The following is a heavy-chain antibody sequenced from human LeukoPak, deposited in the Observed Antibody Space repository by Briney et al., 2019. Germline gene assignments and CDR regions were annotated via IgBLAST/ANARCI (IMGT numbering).Heavy chain of an antibody. V-gene: IGHV1-46*01. CDR3: ARDRSGPPAYYYYGMDV. J-gene: IGHJ6*02. CDR1: GYTLTSYY. CDR2: INPSGGST. Sequence: ASVKVSCKASGYTLTSYYMHWVRQAPGQGLGWMGIINPSGGSTSYAQKFQGRVTMTRDTSTSTVYMELSSLRSEDTAVYYCARDRSGPPAYYYYGMDVWGQGTTVTVSS. D-gene: IGHD3-10*01.